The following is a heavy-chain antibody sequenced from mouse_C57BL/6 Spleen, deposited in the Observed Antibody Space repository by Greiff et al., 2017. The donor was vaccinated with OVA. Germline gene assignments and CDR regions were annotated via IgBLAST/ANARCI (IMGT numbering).Heavy chain of an antibody. CDR3: ARFITTLYFDY. CDR1: GYSITSGYY. Sequence: VQLKQSGPGLVKPSQSLSLTCSVTGYSITSGYYWNWIRQFPGNKLEWMGYISYDGSNNYNPSLKNRISITRDTSKNQFFLKLNSVTTEDTATYYCARFITTLYFDYWGQGTTLTVSS. CDR2: ISYDGSN. J-gene: IGHJ2*01. D-gene: IGHD1-1*01. V-gene: IGHV3-6*01.